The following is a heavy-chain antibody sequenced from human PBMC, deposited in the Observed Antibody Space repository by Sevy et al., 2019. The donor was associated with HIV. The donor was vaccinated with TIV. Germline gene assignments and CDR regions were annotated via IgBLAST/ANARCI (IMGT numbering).Heavy chain of an antibody. CDR2: IYHSGST. Sequence: SETLSLTCTVSGYSISSGYYWGWIRQPPGKGLEWIGSIYHSGSTYYNPSLKSRVTISVDTSKNQFSLKLSSVTAADTAVYYCAREARITMIVVVIPNCFDPWGQGTLVTVSS. J-gene: IGHJ5*02. V-gene: IGHV4-38-2*02. CDR1: GYSISSGYY. CDR3: AREARITMIVVVIPNCFDP. D-gene: IGHD3-22*01.